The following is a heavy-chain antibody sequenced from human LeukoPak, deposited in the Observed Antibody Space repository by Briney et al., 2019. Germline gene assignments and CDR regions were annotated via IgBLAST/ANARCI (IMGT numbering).Heavy chain of an antibody. J-gene: IGHJ2*01. Sequence: SETLSLTCTVSGGSISSSSYYWGWIRQPPGKGLEWNGSIYYSGSTYYNPSLESRVTISVDTSKNQFSLKLSSVTAADTAVYYCARDQGYYYDSSGYHNYWYFDLWGRGTLVTVSS. CDR1: GGSISSSSYY. V-gene: IGHV4-39*07. CDR2: IYYSGST. D-gene: IGHD3-22*01. CDR3: ARDQGYYYDSSGYHNYWYFDL.